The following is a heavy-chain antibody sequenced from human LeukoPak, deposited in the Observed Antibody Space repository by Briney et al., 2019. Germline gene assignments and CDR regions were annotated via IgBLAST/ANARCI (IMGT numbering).Heavy chain of an antibody. CDR2: IYYSGST. CDR3: ARSRPYYYDSSGYYRMSWFDP. D-gene: IGHD3-22*01. J-gene: IGHJ5*02. CDR1: GGSISSYY. V-gene: IGHV4-59*12. Sequence: SETLSLTCTVSGGSISSYYWSWIRQPPGKGLEWIGYIYYSGSTNYNPSLKSRVTISVDTSKNQFSLKLSSVTAADTAVYYCARSRPYYYDSSGYYRMSWFDPWGQGTLVTVSS.